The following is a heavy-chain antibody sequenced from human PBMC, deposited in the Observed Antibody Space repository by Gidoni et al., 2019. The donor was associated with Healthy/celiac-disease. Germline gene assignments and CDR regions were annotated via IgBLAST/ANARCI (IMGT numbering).Heavy chain of an antibody. CDR1: GFTFSSYW. J-gene: IGHJ3*02. V-gene: IGHV3-7*01. Sequence: EVQLVESGGGLVQPGGSLSLSCAASGFTFSSYWMSWVRQAPGKGLEGVANIKQDGSEKYYVDSVKGRFTISRDNAKNSLYLKMNSLRAEDTAVYYCATELHYGGSGAFDIWGQGTMVTVSS. CDR3: ATELHYGGSGAFDI. CDR2: IKQDGSEK. D-gene: IGHD4-17*01.